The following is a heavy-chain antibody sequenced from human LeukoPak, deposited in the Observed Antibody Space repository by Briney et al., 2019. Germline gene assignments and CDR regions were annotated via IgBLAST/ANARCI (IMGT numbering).Heavy chain of an antibody. CDR1: GGSISSGGYS. D-gene: IGHD3-22*01. CDR3: ARGTSSSGVNWFDP. V-gene: IGHV4-30-2*01. Sequence: SQTLSLTCAVSGGSISSGGYSWSWIRQPPGKGLEWIGYIYHSGSTYYNPSLKSRVTISVDRSKNQFSLKLSSVTAADTAVYYCARGTSSSGVNWFDPWGQGTLVTVSS. J-gene: IGHJ5*02. CDR2: IYHSGST.